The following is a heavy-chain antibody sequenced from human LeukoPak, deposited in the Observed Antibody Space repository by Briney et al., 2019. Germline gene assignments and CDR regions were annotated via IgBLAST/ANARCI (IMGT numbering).Heavy chain of an antibody. CDR2: ISASGGST. D-gene: IGHD1-14*01. CDR3: AKTSASGRPYYFDY. V-gene: IGHV3-23*01. J-gene: IGHJ4*02. CDR1: GFTFSNYA. Sequence: GGSLRLSCAASGFTFSNYAMSWVRQAPGKGLEWVSAISASGGSTNYADSVKGQFTISRDSSKNTVYLQVNSLRTEDTAVYYCAKTSASGRPYYFDYWGQGTLVTVSS.